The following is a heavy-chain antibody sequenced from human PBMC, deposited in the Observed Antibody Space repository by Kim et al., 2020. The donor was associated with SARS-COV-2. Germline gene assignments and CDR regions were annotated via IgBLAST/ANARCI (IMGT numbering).Heavy chain of an antibody. J-gene: IGHJ5*02. D-gene: IGHD3-10*01. V-gene: IGHV4-4*07. Sequence: SLKSRVTMSVDTSKNEFSLKLTSVTAADTAIYFCARGLIRGVSREDNYFDRWGQGVLVTVS. CDR3: ARGLIRGVSREDNYFDR.